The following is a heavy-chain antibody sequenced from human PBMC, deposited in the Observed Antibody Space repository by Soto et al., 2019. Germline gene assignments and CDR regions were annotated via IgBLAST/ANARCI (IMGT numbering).Heavy chain of an antibody. J-gene: IGHJ4*02. CDR2: INHSGST. D-gene: IGHD2-2*01. Sequence: SETLSLTCAVYGGSFSGYCWSWIRQPPGKGLEWIGEINHSGSTNYNPSLKSRVTISVDTSKNQFSLKLSSVTAADTAVYYCARREPIVVVPAARPELYYFDYWGQGTLVTVSS. V-gene: IGHV4-34*01. CDR3: ARREPIVVVPAARPELYYFDY. CDR1: GGSFSGYC.